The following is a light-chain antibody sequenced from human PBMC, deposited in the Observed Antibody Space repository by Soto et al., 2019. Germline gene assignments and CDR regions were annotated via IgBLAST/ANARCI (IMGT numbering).Light chain of an antibody. Sequence: DIVMTQSPDSLAVSLGERATINCKSRQSVFSTSSSKNYLAWYQQKPGQPPRLLVSWASTRQSGVPDRFSGSGSGTDFTLTFGSLQSEDAAVYYCQEFYTTPHTFGQGTKVEIK. CDR2: WAS. CDR1: QSVFSTSSSKNY. V-gene: IGKV4-1*01. J-gene: IGKJ1*01. CDR3: QEFYTTPHT.